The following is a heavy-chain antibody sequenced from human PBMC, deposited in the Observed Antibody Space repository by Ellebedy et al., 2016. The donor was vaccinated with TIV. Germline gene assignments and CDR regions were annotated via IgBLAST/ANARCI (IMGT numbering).Heavy chain of an antibody. CDR2: ISAYNANT. CDR3: ARIYCSSTTCYLENGMDV. V-gene: IGHV1-18*01. CDR1: GYTFPSYG. J-gene: IGHJ6*02. Sequence: AASVKVSCKASGYTFPSYGISWVRQAPGQGLEWMGWISAYNANTTFAQRLQGRVTMTTDTSTSTVYLEVKSLRSDDTAVYYCARIYCSSTTCYLENGMDVWGQGTTVTVSS. D-gene: IGHD2-2*01.